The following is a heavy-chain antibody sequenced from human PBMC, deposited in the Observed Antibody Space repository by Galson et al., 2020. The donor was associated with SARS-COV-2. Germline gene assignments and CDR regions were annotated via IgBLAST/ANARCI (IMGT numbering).Heavy chain of an antibody. D-gene: IGHD5-18*01. Sequence: SQTLSLTCTVSGGSISSSSYYWGWIRQPPGKGLEWIGSIYYSGSTYYNPSLKSRVTISVDTSKNQFSLKLSSVTAADTAVYYCARYSGYSYLRYFDYWGQGTLVTVSS. CDR1: GGSISSSSYY. J-gene: IGHJ4*02. CDR2: IYYSGST. V-gene: IGHV4-39*01. CDR3: ARYSGYSYLRYFDY.